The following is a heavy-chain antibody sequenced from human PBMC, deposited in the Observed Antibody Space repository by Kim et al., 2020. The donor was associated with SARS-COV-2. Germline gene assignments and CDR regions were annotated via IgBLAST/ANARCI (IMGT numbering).Heavy chain of an antibody. J-gene: IGHJ3*02. CDR1: GFAFSDYW. D-gene: IGHD2-2*01. CDR3: ARRRSSIVVEPSAVDRASDI. Sequence: GGSLRLSCVVSGFAFSDYWMHWVRQAPGKGLVWVSRINSDGSKTDYADSVKGRFTISRDNAKNTLYLQMNSLRAEDTAVYYCARRRSSIVVEPSAVDRASDIWGQGTMLTVSS. CDR2: INSDGSKT. V-gene: IGHV3-74*01.